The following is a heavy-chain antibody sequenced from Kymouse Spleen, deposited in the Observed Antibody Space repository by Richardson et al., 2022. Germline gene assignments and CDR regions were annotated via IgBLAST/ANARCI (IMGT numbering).Heavy chain of an antibody. CDR2: IYYSGST. Sequence: QVQLQESGPGLVKPSETLSLTCTVSGGSVSSGSYYWSWIRQPPGKGLEWIGYIYYSGSTNYNPSLKSRVTISVDTSKNQFSLKLSSVTAADTAVYYCARDYGSGSYYAYFDYWGQGTLVTVSS. CDR3: ARDYGSGSYYAYFDY. V-gene: IGHV4-61*01. J-gene: IGHJ4*02. D-gene: IGHD3-10*01. CDR1: GGSVSSGSYY.